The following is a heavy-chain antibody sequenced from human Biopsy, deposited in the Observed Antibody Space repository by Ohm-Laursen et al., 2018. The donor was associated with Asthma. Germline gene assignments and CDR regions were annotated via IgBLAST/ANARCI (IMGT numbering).Heavy chain of an antibody. CDR2: IHHSGTS. J-gene: IGHJ4*02. D-gene: IGHD3-10*02. V-gene: IGHV4-31*03. CDR3: ARIPRRSDSYFVDY. CDR1: GDSITSGGCC. Sequence: LSLTCTVSGDSITSGGCCWNWIRQHPGKGLEWIGYIHHSGTSYFNPSLKSRVSSSRDTSKNQFSLRLSSVTAADTAMYYCARIPRRSDSYFVDYWGQGTLVTVSS.